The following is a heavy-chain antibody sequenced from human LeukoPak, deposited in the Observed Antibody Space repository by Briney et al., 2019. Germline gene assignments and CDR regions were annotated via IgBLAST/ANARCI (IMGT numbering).Heavy chain of an antibody. Sequence: GGSLRLSCAASGFTFSSYAMSWVRQAPGKGQEWVSAISGSGGSTYYADSVKGRFTISRDNSKNTLYLQMNSLRAEDTAVYYCAKDTHPYCSGGSCYSTFDYWGQGTLVTVSS. CDR3: AKDTHPYCSGGSCYSTFDY. CDR2: ISGSGGST. J-gene: IGHJ4*02. V-gene: IGHV3-23*01. D-gene: IGHD2-15*01. CDR1: GFTFSSYA.